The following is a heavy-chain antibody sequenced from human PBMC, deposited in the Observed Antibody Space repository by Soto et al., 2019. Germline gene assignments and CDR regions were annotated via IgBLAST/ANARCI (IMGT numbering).Heavy chain of an antibody. CDR2: ISTNSGDT. Sequence: GASVKVSCKASGYTFTTYGITWVRQAPGQGLEWMGWISTNSGDTSHAQKFQDRVTMTTDTSTTTAYMELRSLRSDDTAVYFCARDWSALTLPDVWGQRTTGTVS. CDR3: ARDWSALTLPDV. CDR1: GYTFTTYG. V-gene: IGHV1-18*04. D-gene: IGHD3-3*01. J-gene: IGHJ6*02.